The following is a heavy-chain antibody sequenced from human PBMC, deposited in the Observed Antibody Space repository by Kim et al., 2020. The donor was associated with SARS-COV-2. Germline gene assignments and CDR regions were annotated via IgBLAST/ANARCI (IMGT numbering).Heavy chain of an antibody. CDR2: IYYSGST. V-gene: IGHV4-39*07. D-gene: IGHD3-22*01. CDR3: ARVGTDSRGYYQNYYF. Sequence: SETLSLTCTVSGGSISSSSYYWGWIRQPPGKGLEWIGSIYYSGSTYYNPSLKSRVTISVDTSKNQFSLKLSSVTAADTAVYYCARVGTDSRGYYQNYYF. J-gene: IGHJ4*01. CDR1: GGSISSSSYY.